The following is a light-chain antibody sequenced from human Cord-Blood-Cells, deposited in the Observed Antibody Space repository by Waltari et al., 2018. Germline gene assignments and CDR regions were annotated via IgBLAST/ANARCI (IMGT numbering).Light chain of an antibody. CDR3: SSYTSSNYV. Sequence: QSALTQPASVSGSPGQSITLSCTGTSSDAGGDTYVSWYQQHPGKAPKLMIYDVSNRPSGVSNRFSGSKSGNTASLTISGLQAEDEADYYCSSYTSSNYVFGTGTKVTVL. J-gene: IGLJ1*01. V-gene: IGLV2-14*01. CDR1: SSDAGGDTY. CDR2: DVS.